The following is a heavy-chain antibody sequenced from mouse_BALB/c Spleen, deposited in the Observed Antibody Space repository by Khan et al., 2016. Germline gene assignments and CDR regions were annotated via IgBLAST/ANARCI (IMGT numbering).Heavy chain of an antibody. J-gene: IGHJ3*01. CDR3: AREDGNYVGFVY. CDR2: INTYTGEP. D-gene: IGHD2-1*01. Sequence: QIQLVQSGPELKKPEETVKISCKASGYTFTNYGMNWVKQAPGKGLKWMGWINTYTGEPTYADDFKGRFAFSLETSASTAYLQINNLKNEDMATYFCAREDGNYVGFVYWGQGTLVTVSA. V-gene: IGHV9-1*02. CDR1: GYTFTNYG.